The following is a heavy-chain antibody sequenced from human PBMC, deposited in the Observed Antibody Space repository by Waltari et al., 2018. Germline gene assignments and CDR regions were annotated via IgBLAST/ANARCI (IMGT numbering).Heavy chain of an antibody. CDR3: ASSSYYDFWSGLRGYYYYGMDV. Sequence: QVQLVQSGAEVKKPGASVKVSCKASGYTFTGYYMHWVRQAPGQGLEWMGWINPNSGGTNYAQKCQGRVTMTRDTSISTAYMELSRLRSDDTAVYYCASSSYYDFWSGLRGYYYYGMDVWGQGTTVTVSS. CDR2: INPNSGGT. V-gene: IGHV1-2*02. D-gene: IGHD3-3*01. CDR1: GYTFTGYY. J-gene: IGHJ6*02.